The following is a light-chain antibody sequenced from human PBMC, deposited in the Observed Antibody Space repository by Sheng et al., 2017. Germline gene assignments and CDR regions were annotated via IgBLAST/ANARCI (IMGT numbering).Light chain of an antibody. CDR3: QQSYTTPVT. CDR2: AAS. V-gene: IGKV1-39*01. CDR1: QSISNY. Sequence: DIQMTQSPSSLSASVGDRVTITCRASQSISNYLNWYQQRRGKAPKLLIYAASSLQSGVPSRFSGSGSGTDFTLSISSLQPEDIATYYCQQSYTTPVTFGGGTKVEI. J-gene: IGKJ4*01.